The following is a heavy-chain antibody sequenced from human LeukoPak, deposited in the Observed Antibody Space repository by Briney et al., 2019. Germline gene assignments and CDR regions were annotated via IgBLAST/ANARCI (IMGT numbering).Heavy chain of an antibody. CDR3: AREWYDYGGDSEGY. D-gene: IGHD4-23*01. Sequence: PGGSLRLSCAASGLSFTNAWMSWVRQAPGKGLEWVSSISSSSSYIYYADSVKGRFTISRDNAKNSLYLQMNSLRAEDTAVYYCAREWYDYGGDSEGYWGQGTLVSVSS. CDR1: GLSFTNAW. V-gene: IGHV3-21*01. J-gene: IGHJ4*02. CDR2: ISSSSSYI.